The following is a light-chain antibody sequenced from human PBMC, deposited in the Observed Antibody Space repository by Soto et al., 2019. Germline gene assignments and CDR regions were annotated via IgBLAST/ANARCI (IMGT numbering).Light chain of an antibody. CDR3: SSYTSSGTQV. CDR1: SSDIGDYND. CDR2: EVT. V-gene: IGLV2-14*01. J-gene: IGLJ3*02. Sequence: QSALTQPASVSGSPGQSITISCTGTSSDIGDYNDVAWYQHHPGKVPELMIYEVTYRPSGVSTRFSGSKSGNTASLTISGLQAEDEADYYCSSYTSSGTQVFGGGTKLTVL.